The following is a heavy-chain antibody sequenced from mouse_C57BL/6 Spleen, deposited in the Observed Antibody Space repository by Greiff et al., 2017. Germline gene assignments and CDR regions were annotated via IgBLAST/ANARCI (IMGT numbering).Heavy chain of an antibody. CDR3: ARLANMYSFDY. J-gene: IGHJ2*01. V-gene: IGHV1-76*01. CDR1: GYTFTDYY. CDR2: IYPGSGNT. Sequence: QVQLQQSGAELVRPGASVKLSCKASGYTFTDYYINWVKQRPGQGLEWIARIYPGSGNTYYNEKFKGKATLTAEKSSSTAYMQLSSLTSEDSAVYYCARLANMYSFDYWGQGTTLTVSS.